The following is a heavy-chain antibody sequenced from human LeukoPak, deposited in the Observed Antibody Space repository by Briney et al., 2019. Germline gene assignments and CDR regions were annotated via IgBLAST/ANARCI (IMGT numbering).Heavy chain of an antibody. V-gene: IGHV3-66*01. CDR1: GFIVSSNY. CDR3: ARDPGGSGSYYYYYYYGMDV. Sequence: GGSLRLSCAASGFIVSSNYMSWVRQAPGKGLEWVSVIYSGGSTSYADSVKGRFTISRDNSKNTLYLQMNSLRAEDTAVYYCARDPGGSGSYYYYYYYGMDVWGQGTTVTVSS. D-gene: IGHD3-10*01. J-gene: IGHJ6*02. CDR2: IYSGGST.